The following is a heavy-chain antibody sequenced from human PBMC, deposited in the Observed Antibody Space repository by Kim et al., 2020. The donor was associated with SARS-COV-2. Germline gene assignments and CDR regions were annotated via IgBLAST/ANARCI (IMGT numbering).Heavy chain of an antibody. CDR2: ISGNTQTV. V-gene: IGHV3-11*01. D-gene: IGHD1-26*01. J-gene: IGHJ4*02. Sequence: GGSLRLSCAASGFSFSDYYLAWIRQTPGRGLEWLTYISGNTQTVYYADSVQARVTISRDNAKNSLFLEMNNLRAEDTAVYYCARLNEVGAPIAYYWGQGTLVTVSS. CDR1: GFSFSDYY. CDR3: ARLNEVGAPIAYY.